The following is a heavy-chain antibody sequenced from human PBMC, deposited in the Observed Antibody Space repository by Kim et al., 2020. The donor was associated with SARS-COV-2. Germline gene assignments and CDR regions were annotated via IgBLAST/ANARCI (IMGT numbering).Heavy chain of an antibody. D-gene: IGHD4-17*01. CDR3: ARDWHRTTVVTDWYLVL. V-gene: IGHV4-59*13. Sequence: SETLSLTCTVSGGSISSYYWSWIRQPPGKGLEWIGYIYYSGSTNYNPSLKSRVTISVDTSKNQFSLKLCSVTAADTAGYYCARDWHRTTVVTDWYLVLWG. CDR1: GGSISSYY. CDR2: IYYSGST. J-gene: IGHJ2*01.